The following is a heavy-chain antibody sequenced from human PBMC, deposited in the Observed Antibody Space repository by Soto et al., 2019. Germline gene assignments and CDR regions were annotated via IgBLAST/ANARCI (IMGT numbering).Heavy chain of an antibody. J-gene: IGHJ4*02. CDR3: AKDDNYYESSGYYDY. V-gene: IGHV3-30*18. CDR2: ISYDGSNK. CDR1: GFTFSSYG. Sequence: QVQLVESGGGVVQPGRSLRLSCAASGFTFSSYGMHWVRQAPGKRLEWVAVISYDGSNKYYADSVKGRFTISRDNSKNTLYLQMNSLRAEDTAVYYCAKDDNYYESSGYYDYWGQGSLVTVSS. D-gene: IGHD3-22*01.